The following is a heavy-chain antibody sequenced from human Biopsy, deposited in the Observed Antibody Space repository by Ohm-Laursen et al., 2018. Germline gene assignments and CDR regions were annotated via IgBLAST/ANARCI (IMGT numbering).Heavy chain of an antibody. Sequence: SLRLSCAASGFTFSTYSMNWVRQAPGKGLEWVSSISSRSVYIYHADSVKGRFTISRDNAKNSLYLQMNSLRADDTAVYYCARDTRWSPYSMDVWGQGTTVTVSS. CDR2: ISSRSVYI. CDR1: GFTFSTYS. J-gene: IGHJ6*02. V-gene: IGHV3-21*04. CDR3: ARDTRWSPYSMDV. D-gene: IGHD4-23*01.